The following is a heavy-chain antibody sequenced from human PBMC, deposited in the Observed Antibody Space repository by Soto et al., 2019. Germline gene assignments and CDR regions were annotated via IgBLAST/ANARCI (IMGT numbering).Heavy chain of an antibody. Sequence: SETLSLTCAVYGGSFSGYYWSWIRQPPGKGLEWIGEINHSGSTNYNPSLESRVTISVDTSKNQFSLKLSSVTAAGTAVYCCARGKAAAGADYWGQGTLVTV. CDR2: INHSGST. CDR3: ARGKAAAGADY. CDR1: GGSFSGYY. V-gene: IGHV4-34*01. D-gene: IGHD6-13*01. J-gene: IGHJ4*02.